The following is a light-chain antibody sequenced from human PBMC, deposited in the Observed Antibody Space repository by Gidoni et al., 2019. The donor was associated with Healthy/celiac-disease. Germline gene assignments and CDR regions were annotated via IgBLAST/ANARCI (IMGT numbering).Light chain of an antibody. CDR3: QQRSNWLT. CDR1: QSVSSY. CDR2: DAA. J-gene: IGKJ4*01. V-gene: IGKV3-11*01. Sequence: EIVLTQSPATLSLSPGERATLSCRASQSVSSYLAWYQQKPGQAPRLLIEDAANRATGSPARFRGSGSGTDFTLTISSLEPEDFAVYYGQQRSNWLTFGGGTKVEIK.